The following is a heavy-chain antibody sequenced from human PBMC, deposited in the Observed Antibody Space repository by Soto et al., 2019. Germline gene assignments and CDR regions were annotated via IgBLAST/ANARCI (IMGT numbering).Heavy chain of an antibody. CDR1: GYTFTSYD. V-gene: IGHV1-8*01. CDR2: MNPNSGNT. CDR3: ARPSNGPYYYYYYMDV. D-gene: IGHD2-8*01. Sequence: QVQLVQSGAEVKNPGASVKVSCKASGYTFTSYDINWVRQATGQGLEWMGWMNPNSGNTGYAQKFQGRVTMTRNTSISTAYMELSSLRSEDTAVYYCARPSNGPYYYYYYMDVWGKGTTVTVSS. J-gene: IGHJ6*03.